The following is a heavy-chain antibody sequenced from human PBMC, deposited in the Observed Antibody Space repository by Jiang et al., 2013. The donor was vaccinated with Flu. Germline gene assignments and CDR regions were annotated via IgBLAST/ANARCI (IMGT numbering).Heavy chain of an antibody. CDR2: IDWDGDK. V-gene: IGHV2-70*11. J-gene: IGHJ3*01. D-gene: IGHD3-3*01. CDR1: GFSLSTTGMC. Sequence: TQTLTLTCTFSGFSLSTTGMCLNWIRQPPGQALEWLTRIDWDGDKWYSTSLRTRLSISKDTSRKQVVLTMTNVNPADTATYFCARTILGTIDGAAYEAFDLWGQGTPVTVSS. CDR3: ARTILGTIDGAAYEAFDL.